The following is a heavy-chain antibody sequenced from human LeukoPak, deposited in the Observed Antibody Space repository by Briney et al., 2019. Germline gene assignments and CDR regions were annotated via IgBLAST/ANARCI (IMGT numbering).Heavy chain of an antibody. J-gene: IGHJ4*02. V-gene: IGHV4-34*01. Sequence: SETLSLTCAVYGGSFSGYYWSWIRQPPGKGLEWIGEINHSGSTNYNPSLKSRVTISVDTSKNQFSLKLSSVTAADTAVYYCASGNYYEIDYWGQGTLVTVSS. CDR1: GGSFSGYY. CDR2: INHSGST. CDR3: ASGNYYEIDY. D-gene: IGHD3-22*01.